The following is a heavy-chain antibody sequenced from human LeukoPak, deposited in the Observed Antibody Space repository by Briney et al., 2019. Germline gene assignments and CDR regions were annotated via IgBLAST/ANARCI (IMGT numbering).Heavy chain of an antibody. V-gene: IGHV1-2*02. Sequence: GASVKVSCKASGYTFTGYYIHWVRQAPGQGLEWMGWINPNSGVTNFAQKFQGRVTMTGDTSISTAYMELSRLRSDDTAVYYCAREEVNGPSPIDIWGQGTMVTVSS. CDR2: INPNSGVT. CDR1: GYTFTGYY. D-gene: IGHD2-8*01. J-gene: IGHJ3*02. CDR3: AREEVNGPSPIDI.